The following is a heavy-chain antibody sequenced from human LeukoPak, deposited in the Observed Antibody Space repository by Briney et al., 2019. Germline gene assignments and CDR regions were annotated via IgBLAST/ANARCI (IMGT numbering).Heavy chain of an antibody. CDR3: AKSDYSSPYFDY. D-gene: IGHD4-11*01. CDR2: ISYDGSNT. V-gene: IGHV3-30*18. Sequence: GGSLRLSCAASGYTFSSYGKHWVRQAPGKGLEWVAVISYDGSNTEYADSVKGRFTISRDNSKNTVFLQMNSLRVEDTAVYYCAKSDYSSPYFDYWGQGALVTVSS. J-gene: IGHJ4*02. CDR1: GYTFSSYG.